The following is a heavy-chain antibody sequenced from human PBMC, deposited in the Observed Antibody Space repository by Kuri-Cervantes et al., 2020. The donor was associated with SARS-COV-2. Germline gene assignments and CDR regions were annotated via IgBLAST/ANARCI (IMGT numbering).Heavy chain of an antibody. J-gene: IGHJ4*02. V-gene: IGHV1-69*06. CDR3: AKELHWFGDLHGGYFDY. CDR1: GGTFSSYT. CDR2: IITAFGTA. Sequence: SSVKVSCKASGGTFSSYTISWVRHAPGQGLEWMGGIITAFGTANYAQKFQDRVTLIADKSTSTVCMELSRLSSEDTAVYYCAKELHWFGDLHGGYFDYWGQGTLVTVSS. D-gene: IGHD3-10*01.